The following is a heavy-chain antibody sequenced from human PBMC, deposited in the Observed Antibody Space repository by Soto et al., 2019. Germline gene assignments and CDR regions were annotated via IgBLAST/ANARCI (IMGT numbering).Heavy chain of an antibody. CDR3: ARAPSVIYYDSSGYSRDAFDT. V-gene: IGHV4-61*03. CDR1: IVSAISGSYY. J-gene: IGHJ3*02. CDR2: FYYSGST. D-gene: IGHD3-22*01. Sequence: TATLSLNCAVSIVSAISGSYYWTWLQPPPGEGQECIGYFYYSGSTNYNPSLKSRVTISVDMSKNHFSLKLSSVTAADTSVYYCARAPSVIYYDSSGYSRDAFDTWGQATMVNVSS.